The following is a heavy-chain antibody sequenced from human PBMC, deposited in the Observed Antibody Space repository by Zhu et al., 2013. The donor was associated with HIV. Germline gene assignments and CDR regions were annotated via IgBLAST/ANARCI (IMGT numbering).Heavy chain of an antibody. V-gene: IGHV1-2*02. D-gene: IGHD3-3*01. J-gene: IGHJ5*02. CDR1: GYSFNDYY. CDR2: VNPKTGGT. Sequence: QVQLVQSGAEVKKPGASVKISCKASGYSFNDYYIHWVRQAPGQGLEWMGWVNPKTGGTKTAQKFQGRVTLTRNTSISTAYMELSSLGSEDTAVYYCARGTYEDWFDPWGQGTLVT. CDR3: ARGTYEDWFDP.